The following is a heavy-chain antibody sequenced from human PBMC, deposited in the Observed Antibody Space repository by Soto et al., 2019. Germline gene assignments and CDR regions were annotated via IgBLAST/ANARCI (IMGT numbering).Heavy chain of an antibody. J-gene: IGHJ4*02. D-gene: IGHD3-9*01. CDR1: GGSISSGGYY. V-gene: IGHV4-31*03. Sequence: QVQLQSSGPGLVKPSQTLSLTCTISGGSISSGGYYWSWIRQHPGKGLEWIGSIYYSGSTSYNPSAESRVTISVDTPKNHFYMKLRSVNAADTDVYYGARGVTYDDILTGYPHWGQGTLVTVSS. CDR3: ARGVTYDDILTGYPH. CDR2: IYYSGST.